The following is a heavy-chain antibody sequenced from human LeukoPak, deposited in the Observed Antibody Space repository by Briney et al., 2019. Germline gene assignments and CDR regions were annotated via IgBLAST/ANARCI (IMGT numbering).Heavy chain of an antibody. CDR3: ARGRIAVAGLTLYYFDY. D-gene: IGHD6-19*01. J-gene: IGHJ4*02. CDR2: INHSGST. Sequence: PSETLSLTCAVYGGSFSGYYWSWIRQPPGKGLEWIGEINHSGSTNYNPSLKSRVTISVDTSKNQFSLKLSSVTAADTAVYYCARGRIAVAGLTLYYFDYWGQGTLVTVSS. V-gene: IGHV4-34*01. CDR1: GGSFSGYY.